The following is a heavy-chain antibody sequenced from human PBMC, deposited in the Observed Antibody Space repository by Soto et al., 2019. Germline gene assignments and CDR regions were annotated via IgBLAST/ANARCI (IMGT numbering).Heavy chain of an antibody. V-gene: IGHV4-39*01. CDR3: ASFETLRNYYDFWSGYVGPPPTNYGMDV. D-gene: IGHD3-3*01. CDR1: GGSISSSSYY. J-gene: IGHJ6*02. CDR2: IYYSGST. Sequence: SETLSLTCTVSGGSISSSSYYWGWIRQPPGKGLEWIGSIYYSGSTYYNPSLKSRVTISVDTSKNQFSLKLSSVTAADTAVYYCASFETLRNYYDFWSGYVGPPPTNYGMDVWGQGTTVT.